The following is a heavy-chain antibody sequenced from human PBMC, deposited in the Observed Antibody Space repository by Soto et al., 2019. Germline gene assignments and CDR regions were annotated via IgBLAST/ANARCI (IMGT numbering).Heavy chain of an antibody. V-gene: IGHV1-69*01. CDR3: ARGAVDLVATIKADWFDP. D-gene: IGHD5-12*01. CDR1: GGTFSSYA. CDR2: IIPIFGTA. Sequence: QVQLVQSGAEVKKPGSSVKVSCKASGGTFSSYAISWVRQAPGQGLEWMGGIIPIFGTANYAQKFQGRVTITADESPSTAYMGLRSLRSEDTAVYSGARGAVDLVATIKADWFDPWGQGTLVTVS. J-gene: IGHJ5*02.